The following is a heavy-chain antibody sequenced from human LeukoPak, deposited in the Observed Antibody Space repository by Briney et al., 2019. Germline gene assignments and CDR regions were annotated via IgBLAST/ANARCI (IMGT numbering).Heavy chain of an antibody. CDR1: GYTFTSYG. D-gene: IGHD3-22*01. J-gene: IGHJ4*02. Sequence: ASVKASCKTSGYTFTSYGMHWVRQAPGQSLEWVGWINGGNGNTKYSEKFQGRVTIIRDTSASTAYMELSSLRSEDTAVYYCARNYDTSGYTPGYWGQGTLVTVSS. CDR2: INGGNGNT. CDR3: ARNYDTSGYTPGY. V-gene: IGHV1-3*01.